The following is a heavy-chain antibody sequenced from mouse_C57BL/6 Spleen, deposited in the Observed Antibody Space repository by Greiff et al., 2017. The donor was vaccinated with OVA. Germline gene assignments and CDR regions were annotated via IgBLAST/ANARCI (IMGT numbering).Heavy chain of an antibody. CDR1: GYTFTSYW. CDR2: IDPNRGGT. Sequence: VQLQQSGAELVKPGASVKLSCKASGYTFTSYWMHWVKQRPGRGLEWIGRIDPNRGGTKYNEKFKSKATLTVDKPSSTAYMQLSSLTSEDSAVYYCARSGVVAHWYFDVWGTGTTVTVSS. V-gene: IGHV1-72*01. CDR3: ARSGVVAHWYFDV. J-gene: IGHJ1*03. D-gene: IGHD1-1*01.